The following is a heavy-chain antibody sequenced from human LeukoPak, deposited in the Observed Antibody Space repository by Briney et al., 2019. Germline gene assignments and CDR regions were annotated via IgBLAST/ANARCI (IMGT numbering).Heavy chain of an antibody. CDR1: GGSISSHY. J-gene: IGHJ4*02. Sequence: SETPSLTCTVSGGSISSHYWTWIRQPPGKGLEWIGYIHNTGSTNNNPSLMSRVTISVDTSKNQFSLKLSSVTAADTAVYYCARHYGDYRHFDYWGQGTLATVSS. CDR2: IHNTGST. V-gene: IGHV4-59*08. CDR3: ARHYGDYRHFDY. D-gene: IGHD4-17*01.